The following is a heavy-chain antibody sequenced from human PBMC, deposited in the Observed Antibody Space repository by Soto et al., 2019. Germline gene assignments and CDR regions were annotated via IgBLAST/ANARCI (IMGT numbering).Heavy chain of an antibody. D-gene: IGHD1-1*01. CDR3: ARQSLGNIRLRGFDY. Sequence: MILSYAAAEVSFSTLWMSWASKAPGKGLEWVANIKQDGSEKNYVDSVKGRFTISRDNAENSLYLQINSLRAEDTAVYYCARQSLGNIRLRGFDYWGQGALVTVSS. CDR1: EVSFSTLW. CDR2: IKQDGSEK. V-gene: IGHV3-7*02. J-gene: IGHJ4*02.